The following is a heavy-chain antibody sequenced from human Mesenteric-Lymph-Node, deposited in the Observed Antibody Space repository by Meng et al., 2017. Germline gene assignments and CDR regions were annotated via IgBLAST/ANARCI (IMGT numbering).Heavy chain of an antibody. Sequence: GESLKISCAASGFTVSSYWMSWVRQAPGKGLEWISYIRSSGNDIYYADSVRGRFTMSRDTAKNSLYLQMNSLRAEDTAVYYCVRDQPGDLGPDHWGQGTLVTVSS. CDR2: IRSSGNDI. CDR1: GFTVSSYW. CDR3: VRDQPGDLGPDH. D-gene: IGHD1-1*01. V-gene: IGHV3-48*01. J-gene: IGHJ5*02.